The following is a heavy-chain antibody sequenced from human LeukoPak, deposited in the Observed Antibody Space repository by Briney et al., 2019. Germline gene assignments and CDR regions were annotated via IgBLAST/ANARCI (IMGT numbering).Heavy chain of an antibody. Sequence: GGSLRLSCVDSGFTFSAHYMDWVRQAPGKGLEWVGRVRNKANSYTTEYAASVKDRFIISRDDSKSSLYLQMNSLKTEDTAVYYCARSDSSGYLEAYWGQGTLVTVSS. D-gene: IGHD3-22*01. V-gene: IGHV3-72*01. CDR1: GFTFSAHY. CDR2: VRNKANSYTT. J-gene: IGHJ4*02. CDR3: ARSDSSGYLEAY.